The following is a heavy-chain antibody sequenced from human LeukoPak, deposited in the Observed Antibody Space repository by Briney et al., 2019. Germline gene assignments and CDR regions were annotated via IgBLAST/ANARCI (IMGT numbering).Heavy chain of an antibody. D-gene: IGHD3-22*01. Sequence: VGSLRLSCAASGFTFSSYGMHWVRQAPGKGLEWVAFIRYDGSNKYYADSVKGRFTISRDNSKNTLYLQMNSLRAEDTAVYYCAKEKGPYYDSSGYDYWGQGTLVTVSS. CDR2: IRYDGSNK. CDR3: AKEKGPYYDSSGYDY. CDR1: GFTFSSYG. J-gene: IGHJ4*02. V-gene: IGHV3-30*02.